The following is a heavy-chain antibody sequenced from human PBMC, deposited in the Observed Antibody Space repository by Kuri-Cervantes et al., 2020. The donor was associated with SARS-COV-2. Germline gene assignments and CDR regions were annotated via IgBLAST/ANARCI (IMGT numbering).Heavy chain of an antibody. J-gene: IGHJ3*01. D-gene: IGHD1-26*01. Sequence: GESLKISCAASGIDFSNAWMTWVRQAPGKGPEWVAVISDDGSNKFYAVSVKGRFTISRDNSKNTLYLQMNSLRAEDTAVYYCARGCAWELLCAFDFWGQGTLVTVSS. CDR2: ISDDGSNK. CDR3: ARGCAWELLCAFDF. CDR1: GIDFSNAW. V-gene: IGHV3-30-3*01.